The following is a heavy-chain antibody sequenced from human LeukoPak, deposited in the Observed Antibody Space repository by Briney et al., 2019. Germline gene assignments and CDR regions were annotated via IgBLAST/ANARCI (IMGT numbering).Heavy chain of an antibody. Sequence: ASVKVSCKASGYTFTSYGISWVRQAPGQGLEWMGWISAYDGNTKYAQKFQGRVTVTTDTSTSTAYMELRSLKSDDTAVYYCARDHTTLAARVDYWGQGTLVTVSS. CDR2: ISAYDGNT. V-gene: IGHV1-18*01. CDR3: ARDHTTLAARVDY. CDR1: GYTFTSYG. D-gene: IGHD2-15*01. J-gene: IGHJ4*02.